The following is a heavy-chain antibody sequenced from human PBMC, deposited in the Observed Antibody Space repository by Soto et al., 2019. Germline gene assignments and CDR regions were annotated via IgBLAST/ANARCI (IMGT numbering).Heavy chain of an antibody. CDR1: GGSISSGYYY. D-gene: IGHD3-3*01. CDR3: ARAWSGEYYYYGMDV. CDR2: IYYSGST. V-gene: IGHV4-61*01. Sequence: SETLSLTCSVSGGSISSGYYYWSWIRQPPGKGLEWIGNIYYSGSTNYNPSLKSRVTISVDTSKNQFSLKLSSVTAADTAVYYCARAWSGEYYYYGMDVWGQGTTVTVSS. J-gene: IGHJ6*02.